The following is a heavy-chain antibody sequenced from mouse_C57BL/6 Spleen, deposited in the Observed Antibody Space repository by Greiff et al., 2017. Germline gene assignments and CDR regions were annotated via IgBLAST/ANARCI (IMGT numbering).Heavy chain of an antibody. CDR1: GYTFTDYY. CDR2: IYPGSGNT. CDR3: ARGAAQATNAMDY. J-gene: IGHJ4*01. D-gene: IGHD3-2*02. Sequence: VQLQQSGAELVRPGASVKLSCKASGYTFTDYYINWVKQRPGQGLEWIARIYPGSGNTYYNEKFKGKATLTAEKSSSTAYMQLSSLTSEDSAVYFCARGAAQATNAMDYWGQGTSVTVSS. V-gene: IGHV1-76*01.